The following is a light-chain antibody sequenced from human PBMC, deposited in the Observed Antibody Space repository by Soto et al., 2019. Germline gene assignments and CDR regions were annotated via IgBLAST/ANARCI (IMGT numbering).Light chain of an antibody. CDR3: HKYDDVPYT. J-gene: IGKJ2*01. Sequence: DIPMTQSPSSLSASVGDRVTITCRASQGISNYLAWYQQKPGKVPRLLIYAASTLQSGVPSRFSGSGSGTDFTLTISSLQPEDVATYYCHKYDDVPYTFGQGTKLEIK. CDR1: QGISNY. CDR2: AAS. V-gene: IGKV1-27*01.